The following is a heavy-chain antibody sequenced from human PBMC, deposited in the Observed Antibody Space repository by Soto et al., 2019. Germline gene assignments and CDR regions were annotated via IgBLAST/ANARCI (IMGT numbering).Heavy chain of an antibody. J-gene: IGHJ4*02. Sequence: ASVKVSCKASGLTFSSSAMQWVRQARGQRLEWIGWIVDGSGNTNYAQKFQERVTITRDMSTSTAYMELSSLRSEDTAVYFCSVGPVAVLAATLSGFDCWGQGTLVTVSS. D-gene: IGHD2-15*01. V-gene: IGHV1-58*02. CDR3: SVGPVAVLAATLSGFDC. CDR2: IVDGSGNT. CDR1: GLTFSSSA.